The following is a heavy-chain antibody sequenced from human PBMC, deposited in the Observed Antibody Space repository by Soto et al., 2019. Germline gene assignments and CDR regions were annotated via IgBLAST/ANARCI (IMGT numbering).Heavy chain of an antibody. CDR3: ARGWELPDYYYYGMDV. D-gene: IGHD1-26*01. Sequence: HPGGSLRLSCAASGFTFSSYAMHWVRQAPGKGLEWVAVISYDGSNKYYADSVKGRFTISRDNSKNTLYLQMNSLRAEDTAVYYCARGWELPDYYYYGMDVWGQGTTVTVSS. CDR1: GFTFSSYA. J-gene: IGHJ6*02. V-gene: IGHV3-30-3*01. CDR2: ISYDGSNK.